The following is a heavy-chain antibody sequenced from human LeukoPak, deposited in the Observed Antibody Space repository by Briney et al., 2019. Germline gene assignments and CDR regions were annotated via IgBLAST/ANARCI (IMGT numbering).Heavy chain of an antibody. CDR3: ARTFTGAWFDY. D-gene: IGHD1-14*01. CDR2: VSSSSSYI. V-gene: IGHV3-21*01. CDR1: GFTFSSYA. Sequence: GGSLRLSCAASGFTFSSYAMSWVRQAPGKGLECVSSVSSSSSYIYYADSVKGRFTISRDNAKNSVYLQMNSLRAEDTAVYYCARTFTGAWFDYWGQGTLVTVPS. J-gene: IGHJ4*02.